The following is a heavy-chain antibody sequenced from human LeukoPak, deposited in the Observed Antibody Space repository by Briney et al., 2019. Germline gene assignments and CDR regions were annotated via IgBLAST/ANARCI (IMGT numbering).Heavy chain of an antibody. J-gene: IGHJ4*02. CDR2: IYYSGST. D-gene: IGHD6-19*01. V-gene: IGHV4-59*08. CDR3: ARHKMRYSSDWSLFDY. Sequence: SETLSLTCTASGGSISSYYWSWIRQPPGKGLEWIGYIYYSGSTNYNPSLKSRVTISVDTSKNQFSLKLSSVTAADTAVYYCARHKMRYSSDWSLFDYWGQGTLVTVSS. CDR1: GGSISSYY.